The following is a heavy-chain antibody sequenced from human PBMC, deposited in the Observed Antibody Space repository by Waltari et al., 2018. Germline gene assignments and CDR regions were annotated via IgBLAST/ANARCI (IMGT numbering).Heavy chain of an antibody. CDR2: INHSGST. CDR1: GGSFSGYY. CDR3: ARGRLDIVVVPAAYNYYYYYYMDV. V-gene: IGHV4-34*01. Sequence: QVQLQQWGAGLLKPSETLSLTCAVYGGSFSGYYWSWIRQPPGKGLEWIGEINHSGSTNYNPSRKSRVTISVDTSKNQFSLKLSSVTAADTAVYYWARGRLDIVVVPAAYNYYYYYYMDVWGKGTTVTVSS. D-gene: IGHD2-2*03. J-gene: IGHJ6*03.